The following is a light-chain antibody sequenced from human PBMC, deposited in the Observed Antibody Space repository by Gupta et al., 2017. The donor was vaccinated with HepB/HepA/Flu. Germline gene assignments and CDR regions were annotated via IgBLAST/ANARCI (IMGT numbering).Light chain of an antibody. CDR1: SSNIGNNY. CDR3: GSWDSSMSAGV. V-gene: IGLV1-51*02. Sequence: QSVLTQPPPVSAAPGHKVTISCSGSSSNIGNNYLSGYQQRAGTAPKLLIYENNKRPSGIPDRVSGSKSGTSATVGITGLQTGDEADYYCGSWDSSMSAGVFGGGTKLTVL. J-gene: IGLJ3*02. CDR2: ENN.